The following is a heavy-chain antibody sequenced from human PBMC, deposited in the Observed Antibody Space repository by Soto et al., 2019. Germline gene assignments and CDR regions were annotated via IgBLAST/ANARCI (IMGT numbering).Heavy chain of an antibody. CDR1: GFTFRSYA. D-gene: IGHD4-17*01. CDR2: ISGSGGST. V-gene: IGHV3-23*01. CDR3: ARELRVTIPPYYYYGMDV. J-gene: IGHJ6*02. Sequence: PGGSLRLSCAASGFTFRSYAMTWVRQAPGKGLEWVSAISGSGGSTYYANSVKGRFTISRDNAKNSLYLQMNSLRAEDTAVYYCARELRVTIPPYYYYGMDVWGQGTTVTVSS.